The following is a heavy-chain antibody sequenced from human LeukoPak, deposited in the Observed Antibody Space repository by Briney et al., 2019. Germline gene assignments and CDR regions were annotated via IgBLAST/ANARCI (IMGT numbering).Heavy chain of an antibody. D-gene: IGHD3-10*01. CDR3: ARDYNTKGYGWFDP. CDR1: GFTFSSYW. V-gene: IGHV3-74*01. Sequence: PGGSLRLSCAASGFTFSSYWMQRVRQVPGKGLVWVSRINIDGSSTSYADSVKGRFTISRDNAKNTLYLQMNSLRVEDTAVYRCARDYNTKGYGWFDPWGQGTLVTVSS. CDR2: INIDGSST. J-gene: IGHJ5*02.